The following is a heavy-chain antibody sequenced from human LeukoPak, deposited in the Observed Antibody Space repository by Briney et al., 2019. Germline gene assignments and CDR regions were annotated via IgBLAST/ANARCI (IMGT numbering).Heavy chain of an antibody. D-gene: IGHD2/OR15-2a*01. CDR2: ISSSGSTI. V-gene: IGHV3-48*03. CDR3: AGELKIGYMDV. CDR1: GFTFSSYE. Sequence: GGSLRLSCAASGFTFSSYEMNWVRQAPGKGLEWVSYISSSGSTIYYADSVKGRFTISRDNAKNSLYLQMNSLRAEDTAVHYCAGELKIGYMDVWGKGTTVTISS. J-gene: IGHJ6*03.